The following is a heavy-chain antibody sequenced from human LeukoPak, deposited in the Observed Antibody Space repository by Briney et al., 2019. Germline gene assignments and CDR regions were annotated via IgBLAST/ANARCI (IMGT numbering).Heavy chain of an antibody. CDR2: ISNSGSD. D-gene: IGHD4-11*01. J-gene: IGHJ4*02. V-gene: IGHV4-59*13. CDR1: GVSISSNY. CDR3: AGYDHSNYLAY. Sequence: SETLSLTCIVSGVSISSNYWSWIRQPPEKGLEWIGYISNSGSDDLHPSLKSRVTISLDTSKNQLSLNLSSVTAADTAVYYCAGYDHSNYLAYWGQGTRVTVSS.